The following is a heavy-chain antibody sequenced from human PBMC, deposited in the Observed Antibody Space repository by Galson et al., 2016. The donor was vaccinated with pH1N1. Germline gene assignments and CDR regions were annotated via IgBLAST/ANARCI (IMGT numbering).Heavy chain of an antibody. CDR3: ARDRVALTGIFDY. CDR2: MYTSGTT. D-gene: IGHD3-10*01. CDR1: GGSISSSIYY. V-gene: IGHV4-61*02. J-gene: IGHJ4*02. Sequence: TLSLTCTVSGGSISSSIYYWNWIRQPAGKGLERIGRMYTSGTTTYNPSLESRVSISVDTSKNQFSLRLSSVTAADTAVYFCARDRVALTGIFDYWGQGALVTVSS.